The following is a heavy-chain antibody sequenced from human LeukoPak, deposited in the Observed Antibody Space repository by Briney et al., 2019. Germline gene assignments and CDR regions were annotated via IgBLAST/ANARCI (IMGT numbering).Heavy chain of an antibody. CDR1: GGSFSGYY. Sequence: PSETLSLTCAVYGGSFSGYYWSWICQPPGKGLEWIGEINHSGSTNYNPSLKSRVTISVDTSKNQFSLKLSSVTAADTAVYYCARSRGYSSGWYGDYWGQGTLVTVSS. CDR3: ARSRGYSSGWYGDY. CDR2: INHSGST. V-gene: IGHV4-34*01. J-gene: IGHJ4*02. D-gene: IGHD6-19*01.